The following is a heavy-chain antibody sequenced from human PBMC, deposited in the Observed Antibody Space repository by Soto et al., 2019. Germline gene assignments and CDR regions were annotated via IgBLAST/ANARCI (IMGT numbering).Heavy chain of an antibody. CDR1: GFTFSSYA. D-gene: IGHD2-21*02. CDR2: ISYDGSNK. Sequence: PGGSLRLSCAASGFTFSSYAMHWVRQAPGKGLEWVAVISYDGSNKYYADSVKGRFTISRDNSKNTLYLQMNSLRAEDTAVYYCAREVTAQTDAFDIWGQGTMVTVSS. V-gene: IGHV3-30-3*01. J-gene: IGHJ3*02. CDR3: AREVTAQTDAFDI.